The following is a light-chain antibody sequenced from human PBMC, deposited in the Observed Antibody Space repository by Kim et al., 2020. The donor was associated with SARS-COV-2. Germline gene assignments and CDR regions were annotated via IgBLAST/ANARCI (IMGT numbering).Light chain of an antibody. J-gene: IGKJ1*01. Sequence: SASGGDRVTITCRASKGISSYLAWYQQKPGKAPKLLIYAASTLQSGVPSRFSGSGSGTDFTLTISSLQPEDFATYYCQQLNSYPWTFGQGTKVEI. CDR1: KGISSY. CDR3: QQLNSYPWT. V-gene: IGKV1-9*01. CDR2: AAS.